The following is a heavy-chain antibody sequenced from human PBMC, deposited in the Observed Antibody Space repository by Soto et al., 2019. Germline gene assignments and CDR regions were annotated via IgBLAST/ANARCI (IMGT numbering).Heavy chain of an antibody. CDR1: GGTFSSYA. Sequence: SVKVSCKASGGTFSSYAISWVRQAPGQGLEWMGGIIPIFGTANYAQKFQGRVTITADESTSTAYMELSSLRAEDTAVYYCARESDSSSSRYYYGMDVWGQGTTVTVSS. CDR3: ARESDSSSSRYYYGMDV. D-gene: IGHD6-6*01. V-gene: IGHV1-69*13. CDR2: IIPIFGTA. J-gene: IGHJ6*02.